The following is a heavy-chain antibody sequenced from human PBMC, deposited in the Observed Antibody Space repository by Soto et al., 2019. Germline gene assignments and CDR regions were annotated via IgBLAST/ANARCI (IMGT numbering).Heavy chain of an antibody. D-gene: IGHD4-4*01. CDR2: IVPISGTS. CDR3: EGDPGHSCYYYGMDV. V-gene: IGHV1-69*13. CDR1: GGSFSNYA. Sequence: ASVKVSCKASGGSFSNYAISWVRQAPGLGLEWMGKIVPISGTSHYAQKFQGRVTFTADESATTAYMELSSLRSEDTAVYYCEGDPGHSCYYYGMDVSGQGTTVTVSS. J-gene: IGHJ6*02.